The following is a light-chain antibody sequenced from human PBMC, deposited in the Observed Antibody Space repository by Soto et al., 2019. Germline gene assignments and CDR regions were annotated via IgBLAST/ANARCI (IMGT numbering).Light chain of an antibody. CDR3: QQHYNWPLT. CDR1: QSVSSY. CDR2: GAS. V-gene: IGKV3-15*01. Sequence: EIVMTQSPATLSVSPGENATLSCRASQSVSSYLAWYQQKPGQAPRLLIYGASTRATGIPDRFGGSASGTEFTLTISILQSEDFAVYYCQQHYNWPLTFAGGTKVEIK. J-gene: IGKJ4*01.